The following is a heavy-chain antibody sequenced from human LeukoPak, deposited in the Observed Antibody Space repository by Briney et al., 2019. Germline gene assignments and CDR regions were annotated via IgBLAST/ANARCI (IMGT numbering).Heavy chain of an antibody. D-gene: IGHD5-18*01. V-gene: IGHV1-2*02. CDR2: INPNSGGT. Sequence: ASVKVSCKASGYTFTGYYMHWVRQAPGQGLEWMGWINPNSGGTSYAQKFQGRVTMTRDTSISTTYMELTRLTSDDTAVYYCAGDGYTFGDNWFDPWGQGTLVTVSS. CDR1: GYTFTGYY. J-gene: IGHJ5*02. CDR3: AGDGYTFGDNWFDP.